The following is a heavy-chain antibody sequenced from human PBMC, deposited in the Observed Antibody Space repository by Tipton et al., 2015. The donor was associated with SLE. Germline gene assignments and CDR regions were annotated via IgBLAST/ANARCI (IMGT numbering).Heavy chain of an antibody. Sequence: TLSLTCAVSGGSISSGGYSWSWIRQPPGKGLEWIGYIYHSGSTYYNPSLKSRVTISVDRSKNQFSLKLGSVTAADTAVYYCARGKVGATADYWGQGTLVTVSS. CDR1: GGSISSGGYS. CDR3: ARGKVGATADY. D-gene: IGHD1-26*01. V-gene: IGHV4-30-2*01. CDR2: IYHSGST. J-gene: IGHJ4*02.